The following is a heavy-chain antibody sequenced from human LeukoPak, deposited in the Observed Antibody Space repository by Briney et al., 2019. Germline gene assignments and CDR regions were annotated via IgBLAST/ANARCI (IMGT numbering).Heavy chain of an antibody. D-gene: IGHD1-26*01. V-gene: IGHV3-21*06. J-gene: IGHJ4*02. CDR1: GFICSSYN. CDR3: ATYSGTYRDH. CDR2: IRTAGKHI. Sequence: GGSLRLSCAGSGFICSSYNMNWIRQAPGKGLEWVSSIRTAGKHIYYADSVRDRFAISRDDAKNSLYLQMNNLGVDDTAVYYCATYSGTYRDHWGQGTLVTVSS.